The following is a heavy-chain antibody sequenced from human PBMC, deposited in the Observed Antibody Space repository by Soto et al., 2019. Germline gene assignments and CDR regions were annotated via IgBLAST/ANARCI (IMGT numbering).Heavy chain of an antibody. Sequence: TLSLTCTVSGGSISSGDYYWSWIRQPPGKGLEWIGYIYYSGSTYYNPSLKSRVTISVDTSKNQFSLKLSSVTAADTAVYYCARQYNWNYGGWFDPWGQGTLVTVS. CDR1: GGSISSGDYY. CDR2: IYYSGST. V-gene: IGHV4-30-4*01. D-gene: IGHD1-7*01. CDR3: ARQYNWNYGGWFDP. J-gene: IGHJ5*02.